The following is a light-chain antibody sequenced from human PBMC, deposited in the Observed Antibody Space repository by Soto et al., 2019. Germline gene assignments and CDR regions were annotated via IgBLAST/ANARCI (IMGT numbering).Light chain of an antibody. J-gene: IGKJ4*01. Sequence: EFVLTQSPGKLSLSPGERATLSCRASQSISSSFLAWYQQKPGQAPRLLIYGASSRGTGIPDRFSGSGSGTDFTPTISRLEPEDFAVYYCQQYGSSPPLTFGGGTKVEIK. CDR3: QQYGSSPPLT. CDR2: GAS. V-gene: IGKV3-20*01. CDR1: QSISSSF.